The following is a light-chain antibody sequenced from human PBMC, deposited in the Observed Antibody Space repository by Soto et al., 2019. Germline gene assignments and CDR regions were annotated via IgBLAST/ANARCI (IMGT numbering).Light chain of an antibody. V-gene: IGLV2-23*02. CDR3: CSYAGSSTYVV. J-gene: IGLJ2*01. Sequence: QSALTQPASVSGSPGQSITISCTGTSSDVGSYNLVSWYQQHPGKDPKLMIYEVSKRPSGVSNRFSGSKSGNTASLTISGLQAEDEEDYYCCSYAGSSTYVVFGGGTKLTVL. CDR1: SSDVGSYNL. CDR2: EVS.